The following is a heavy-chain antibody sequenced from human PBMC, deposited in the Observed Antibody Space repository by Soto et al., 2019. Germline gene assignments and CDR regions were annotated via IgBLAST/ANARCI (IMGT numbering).Heavy chain of an antibody. CDR2: IWYDGSNK. Sequence: GGSLRLSCAASGFTFSSYGMHWVRQAPGKGLEWVAVIWYDGSNKYYADSVKGRFTISRDNSKNTLYLQMNSLRAEDTAVYYCAREEVDSSSSYYYYYYMDVWGKGTTVTVSS. V-gene: IGHV3-33*01. J-gene: IGHJ6*03. CDR3: AREEVDSSSSYYYYYYMDV. D-gene: IGHD6-6*01. CDR1: GFTFSSYG.